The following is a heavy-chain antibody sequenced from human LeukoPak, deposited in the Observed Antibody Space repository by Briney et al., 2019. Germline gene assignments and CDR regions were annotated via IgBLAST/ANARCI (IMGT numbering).Heavy chain of an antibody. CDR2: ISAYNGNT. CDR3: ARVIAVAGPYYFDY. CDR1: GYTFTSYG. J-gene: IGHJ4*02. Sequence: ASVKVSCKASGYTFTSYGISWVRQAPGQGLEWMGWISAYNGNTNYAQKLQGRVTMTTDTSTSTAYMELRSLRSDDTAVYYCARVIAVAGPYYFDYWGQGTLVTVSS. V-gene: IGHV1-18*01. D-gene: IGHD6-19*01.